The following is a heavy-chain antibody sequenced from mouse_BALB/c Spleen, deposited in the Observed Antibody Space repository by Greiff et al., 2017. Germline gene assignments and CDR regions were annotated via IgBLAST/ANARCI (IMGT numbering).Heavy chain of an antibody. D-gene: IGHD2-4*01. CDR3: TRKAITCRALDY. V-gene: IGHV6-6*01. CDR1: GFTFSDSW. Sequence: EVKVEESGGGLVQPGGSMKLSCAASGFTFSDSWMYWVRQYPEKGLEWVAEIRSKANNNATYYAESVKGRFTISRDDSKSSVYLQMNSLRAEDTGINYCTRKAITCRALDYWGQGTTVTVSS. J-gene: IGHJ4*01. CDR2: IRSKANNNAT.